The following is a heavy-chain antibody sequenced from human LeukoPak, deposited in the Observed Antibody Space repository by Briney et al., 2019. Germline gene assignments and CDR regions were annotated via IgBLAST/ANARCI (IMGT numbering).Heavy chain of an antibody. D-gene: IGHD6-19*01. CDR2: IYNSGST. CDR1: GGSISNYY. CDR3: ARGGYSSGVFDY. J-gene: IGHJ4*02. V-gene: IGHV4-59*01. Sequence: PSETLSLTCTVSGGSISNYYWSWIRQPPGKGLEWIGYIYNSGSTNSNPSLKSRVTISVDTSKNQFSLRLSAVTAADTAVYYCARGGYSSGVFDYWGQGTLVTVSS.